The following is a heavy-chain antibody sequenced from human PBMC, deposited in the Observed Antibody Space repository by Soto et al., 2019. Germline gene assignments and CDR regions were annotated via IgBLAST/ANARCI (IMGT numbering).Heavy chain of an antibody. Sequence: GGSLRLSCAASGFTFSSYGMHWVRQAPGKGLEWVAVISYDGSNKYYADSVKGRFTISRDNSKNTLYLQMNSLRAEDTAVYYCAKDVLRFLEWLAFYVLDFSGQGSTVIVSS. CDR1: GFTFSSYG. D-gene: IGHD3-3*01. CDR2: ISYDGSNK. V-gene: IGHV3-30*18. CDR3: AKDVLRFLEWLAFYVLDF. J-gene: IGHJ6*02.